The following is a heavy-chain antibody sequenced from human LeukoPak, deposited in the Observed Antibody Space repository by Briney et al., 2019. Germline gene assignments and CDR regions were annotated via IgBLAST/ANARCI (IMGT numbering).Heavy chain of an antibody. CDR1: GGTFSNYA. V-gene: IGHV1-69*13. J-gene: IGHJ4*02. D-gene: IGHD3-22*01. Sequence: SVKVSCKASGGTFSNYAISWVRQAPGQGLEWMGGIIPIFATANYAQKFQGKVTITADESTSTAYMELSSLRSEDTAIYYCARGWDFDSGGRPTAYVYWGLGTLVSVS. CDR2: IIPIFATA. CDR3: ARGWDFDSGGRPTAYVY.